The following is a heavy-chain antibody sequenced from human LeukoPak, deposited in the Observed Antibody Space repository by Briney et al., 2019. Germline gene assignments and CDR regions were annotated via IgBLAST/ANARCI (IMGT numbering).Heavy chain of an antibody. CDR2: INHSGST. CDR3: ASRNAGDFWSGYYLYFDY. V-gene: IGHV4-34*01. CDR1: GGSFSGYY. J-gene: IGHJ4*02. Sequence: PSETLSLTCAVYGGSFSGYYWSWIRQPPGKGLEWIGEINHSGSTNYNPSLKSRVTISVDTSKSQFSLKLSSVTAADTAVYYCASRNAGDFWSGYYLYFDYWGQGTLVTVSS. D-gene: IGHD3-3*01.